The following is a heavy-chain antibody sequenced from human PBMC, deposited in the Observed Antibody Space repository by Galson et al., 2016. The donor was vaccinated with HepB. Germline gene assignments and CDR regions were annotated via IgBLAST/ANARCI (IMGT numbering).Heavy chain of an antibody. CDR3: AIWPSHTDFSA. CDR1: GFTFSNFG. V-gene: IGHV3-48*04. J-gene: IGHJ4*02. Sequence: SLRLSCAVSGFTFSNFGINWVRQAPRKGLEWISYISSTSNTINYADSVRGRFTTSRDNAKNALHLQMNSLRAEDTAVYYCAIWPSHTDFSAWGQGTLVAVSS. CDR2: ISSTSNTI. D-gene: IGHD3-16*01.